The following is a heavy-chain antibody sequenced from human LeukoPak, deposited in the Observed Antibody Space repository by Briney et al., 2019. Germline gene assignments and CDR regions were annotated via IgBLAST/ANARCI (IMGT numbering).Heavy chain of an antibody. J-gene: IGHJ4*02. CDR3: AKDLYGSGSYQIRLFDY. D-gene: IGHD3-10*01. CDR1: AFTFSSYG. Sequence: QTGGSLRLSCAAAAFTFSSYGMHWVRQAPAKGLQWVAFIRYDGSNKFYADSVKSRCTISRDNSKNTLYLQMNSLRVEETAAYYSAKDLYGSGSYQIRLFDYWGQGNLVTVSS. V-gene: IGHV3-30*02. CDR2: IRYDGSNK.